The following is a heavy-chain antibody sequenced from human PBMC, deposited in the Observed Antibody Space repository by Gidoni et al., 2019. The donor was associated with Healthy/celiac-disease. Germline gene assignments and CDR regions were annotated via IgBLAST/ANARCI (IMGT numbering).Heavy chain of an antibody. D-gene: IGHD4-17*01. CDR2: IYPHGST. V-gene: IGHV4-4*02. Sequence: GQLQESGPGLVKPSGTLSLTCSVSGGSISSSNCWSCVRQPPGKGLEWIGAIYPHGSTNYNPSRKRRVTISVAQSKNQFSLKLSSVTAADTAVYYFARVSFRYGDYMGYYYYSMDVWGQVTTVTFSS. J-gene: IGHJ6*02. CDR1: GGSISSSNC. CDR3: ARVSFRYGDYMGYYYYSMDV.